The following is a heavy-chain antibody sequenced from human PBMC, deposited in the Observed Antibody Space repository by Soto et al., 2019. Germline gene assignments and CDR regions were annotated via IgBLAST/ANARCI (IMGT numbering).Heavy chain of an antibody. CDR2: IIPILGIA. V-gene: IGHV1-69*02. CDR1: GGTFSSYT. Sequence: SVKVSCKASGGTFSSYTISWVRQAPGQGLEWMGRIIPILGIANYAQKFQGRVTITADKSTSTAYMELSSLRSEDTAVYYCARAPYGDSSFDDLWGRGTLVTVPQ. CDR3: ARAPYGDSSFDDL. D-gene: IGHD2-21*02. J-gene: IGHJ2*01.